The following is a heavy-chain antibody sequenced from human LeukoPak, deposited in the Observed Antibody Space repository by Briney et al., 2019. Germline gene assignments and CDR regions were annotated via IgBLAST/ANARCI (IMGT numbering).Heavy chain of an antibody. D-gene: IGHD6-13*01. V-gene: IGHV3-48*03. CDR1: GFTFSSYE. Sequence: GGSLRLSCAASGFTFSSYEMNWVRQAPGKGLEWVSYISSSGSTIYYADSVKGRFTISRDNAKNSLYLQMNSLRAEDTAVYYLARDELGYSSPYDAFDIWGQGTMVTVSS. J-gene: IGHJ3*02. CDR2: ISSSGSTI. CDR3: ARDELGYSSPYDAFDI.